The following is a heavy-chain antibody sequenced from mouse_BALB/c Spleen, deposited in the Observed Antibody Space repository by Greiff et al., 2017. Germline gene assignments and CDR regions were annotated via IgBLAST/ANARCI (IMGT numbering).Heavy chain of an antibody. J-gene: IGHJ3*01. CDR1: GYTFTSYN. D-gene: IGHD1-1*02. Sequence: QVQLQQPGAELVKPGASVKMSCKASGYTFTSYNMHWVKQTPGQGLEWIGAIYPGNGDTSYNQKFKGKATLTADKSSSTAYMQLSSLTSEDSAVYYCASPYYGGFAYWGQGTLVTVSA. V-gene: IGHV1-12*01. CDR3: ASPYYGGFAY. CDR2: IYPGNGDT.